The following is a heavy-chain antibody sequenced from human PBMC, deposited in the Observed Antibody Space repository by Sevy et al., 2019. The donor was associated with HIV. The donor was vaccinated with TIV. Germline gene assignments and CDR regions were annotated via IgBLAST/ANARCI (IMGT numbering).Heavy chain of an antibody. Sequence: GGSLRLSCAASGFTFSSYGMHWVRQAPGKGLEWVALIWYDGTNKYYADSVKGRFTISRDNSKNTLYLQMNNLRAEDTAVYYCASDSYYYASRSQNFDYWGPGTLVTVSS. D-gene: IGHD3-10*01. CDR2: IWYDGTNK. J-gene: IGHJ4*02. CDR3: ASDSYYYASRSQNFDY. V-gene: IGHV3-33*01. CDR1: GFTFSSYG.